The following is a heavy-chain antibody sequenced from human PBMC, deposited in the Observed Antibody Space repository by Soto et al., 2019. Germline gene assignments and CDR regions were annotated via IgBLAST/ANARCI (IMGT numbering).Heavy chain of an antibody. Sequence: QITLKESGPTLVKPTQTLTLTCTFSGFSLSTSGVGVGWIRQPPGKALEWLALIYWDDDKRYSPSLKSRLTRTKDTSKNQVVLKITNMDPVDTATYYCAHRRRFCSGSSCYSIWFGPWGQGTLVTVSS. J-gene: IGHJ5*02. V-gene: IGHV2-5*02. CDR1: GFSLSTSGVG. CDR3: AHRRRFCSGSSCYSIWFGP. CDR2: IYWDDDK. D-gene: IGHD2-15*01.